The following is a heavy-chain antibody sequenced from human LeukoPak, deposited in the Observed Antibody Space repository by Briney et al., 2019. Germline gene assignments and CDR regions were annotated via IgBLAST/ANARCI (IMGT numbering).Heavy chain of an antibody. CDR3: ARSPGYCSGGSCYDEYFQH. CDR2: INPNSGGT. J-gene: IGHJ1*01. CDR1: GYTFTGYY. V-gene: IGHV1-2*02. Sequence: ASVKVSCKASGYTFTGYYLHWVRQPPGKGLEWMGWINPNSGGTNYAQKFQGRVTMTRDTSISTAYMELSRLRSDDTAVYYCARSPGYCSGGSCYDEYFQHWGQGTLVTVSS. D-gene: IGHD2-15*01.